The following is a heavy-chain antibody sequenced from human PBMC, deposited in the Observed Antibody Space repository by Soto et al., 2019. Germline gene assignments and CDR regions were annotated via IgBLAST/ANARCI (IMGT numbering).Heavy chain of an antibody. D-gene: IGHD3-10*01. J-gene: IGHJ4*02. CDR1: GFTFSSYS. Sequence: VQLVESGGGLVKPGGSLRLSCAASGFTFSSYSMNWVRQAPGKGLEWVSSISSSSSYIYYADSVKGRFTISRDNAKNSLYLQMNSLRAEDTAVYYCARDLRDYYGSGLLDYWGQGTLVTVSS. V-gene: IGHV3-21*01. CDR2: ISSSSSYI. CDR3: ARDLRDYYGSGLLDY.